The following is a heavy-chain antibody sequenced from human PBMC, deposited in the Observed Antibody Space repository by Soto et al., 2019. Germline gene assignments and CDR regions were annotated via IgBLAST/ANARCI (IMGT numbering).Heavy chain of an antibody. V-gene: IGHV4-4*02. CDR2: IHQSGST. Sequence: SETLSLTCTVSGDSISKTNWWSWVRQPPGKGLEWIGEIHQSGSTNYSPSLKGRVTISVDNSKNQFSLKLRSVSAADTAVYYCASTLVSLNTYYYDSSGYNWGQGTLVTVSS. D-gene: IGHD3-22*01. CDR3: ASTLVSLNTYYYDSSGYN. J-gene: IGHJ4*02. CDR1: GDSISKTNW.